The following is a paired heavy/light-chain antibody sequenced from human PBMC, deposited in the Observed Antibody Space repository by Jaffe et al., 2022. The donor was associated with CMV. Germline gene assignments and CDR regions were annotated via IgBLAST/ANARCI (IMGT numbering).Heavy chain of an antibody. CDR2: ISASGGST. CDR1: GFTFSTYA. J-gene: IGHJ4*02. V-gene: IGHV3-23*01. CDR3: AKDWIHSGTYYFDY. D-gene: IGHD1-26*01. Sequence: EVQVLESGGGLVQPGGSLRLSCVGSGFTFSTYAMSWVRQAPGKGLEWVSGISASGGSTHYADSVKGRFTISRDNFKNTLYLQMNSLRAEDTAVYYCAKDWIHSGTYYFDYWGQGALVTVSS.
Light chain of an antibody. Sequence: EIVLTQSPGTLSLSPGERATLSCRASQSVMSNYLAWYQQKAGQAPRLLIYAASSRATLVPDRFSGRASGKDFTLTISRLEPEDFAVYYCQQYGSSPITFGQGTRLEIK. CDR2: AAS. CDR3: QQYGSSPIT. CDR1: QSVMSNY. V-gene: IGKV3-20*01. J-gene: IGKJ5*01.